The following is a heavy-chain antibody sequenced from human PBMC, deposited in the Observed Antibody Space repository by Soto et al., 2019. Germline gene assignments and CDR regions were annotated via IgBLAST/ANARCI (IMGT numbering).Heavy chain of an antibody. CDR2: IYSGGST. J-gene: IGHJ6*02. Sequence: PVGSLRLSCAASGFTVSSNYMSWVRQAPGKGLEWVSVIYSGGSTYYADSVKGRFTISRDNSKNTLYLQMNSLRAEDTAVYYCARLGSALTGDYYYGMDVWGQGTTVTVSS. D-gene: IGHD7-27*01. CDR3: ARLGSALTGDYYYGMDV. CDR1: GFTVSSNY. V-gene: IGHV3-53*01.